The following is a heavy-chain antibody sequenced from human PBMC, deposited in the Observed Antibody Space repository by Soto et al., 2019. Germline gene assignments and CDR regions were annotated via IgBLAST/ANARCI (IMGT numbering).Heavy chain of an antibody. D-gene: IGHD2-21*02. CDR3: AKCDCGGDWGVYHYDH. V-gene: IGHV1-2*04. Sequence: QVQLIQSGAEVKKPGASVKVSCKASGYTFTGHYIHWVRQAPGQGLEWIGWINPNSGGTNLAQKFQGWVTMTRDTSVSTAYMEVIRLRSDDTAIYYCAKCDCGGDWGVYHYDHWGQGSQVTVSS. J-gene: IGHJ5*02. CDR1: GYTFTGHY. CDR2: INPNSGGT.